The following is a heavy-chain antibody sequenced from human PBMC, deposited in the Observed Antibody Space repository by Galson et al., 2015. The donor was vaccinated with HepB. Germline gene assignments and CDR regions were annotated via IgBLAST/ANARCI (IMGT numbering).Heavy chain of an antibody. V-gene: IGHV3-9*01. CDR3: CSWSKGFDY. Sequence: SLRLSCAASGFTFDDYAMHWVWQAPGKGLEWVSGISWNSGNIGYADSVKGRFTISRDNAKNSLYLQMNSLRAEDTALYYCCSWSKGFDYWGQGTLVTVSS. CDR2: ISWNSGNI. CDR1: GFTFDDYA. D-gene: IGHD6-13*01. J-gene: IGHJ4*02.